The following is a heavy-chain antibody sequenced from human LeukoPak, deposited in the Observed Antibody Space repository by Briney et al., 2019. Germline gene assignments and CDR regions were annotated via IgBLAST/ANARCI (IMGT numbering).Heavy chain of an antibody. CDR1: GYTFTSYD. J-gene: IGHJ5*02. D-gene: IGHD3-10*01. Sequence: ASVKVSCKASGYTFTSYDINWVRQATGQGPEWMGWMKPDSGAAGYAQKFQGRVTMTRNTSISTAYMELNSLTSEDTAVYYCARMDASGIVNWFDPWGQGTLVTVSS. CDR3: ARMDASGIVNWFDP. V-gene: IGHV1-8*01. CDR2: MKPDSGAA.